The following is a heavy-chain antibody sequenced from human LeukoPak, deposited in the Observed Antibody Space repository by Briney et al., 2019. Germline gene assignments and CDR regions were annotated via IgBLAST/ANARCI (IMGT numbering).Heavy chain of an antibody. Sequence: ASVKVSCKASGYTFTSYDINWVRQATGQGLEWMGWISAYNGNTNYAQKLQGRVTMTTDTSTSTAYMELRSLRSDDTAVYYCASLIAVAALGVWGQGTMVTVSS. J-gene: IGHJ3*01. CDR1: GYTFTSYD. CDR3: ASLIAVAALGV. V-gene: IGHV1-18*01. CDR2: ISAYNGNT. D-gene: IGHD6-19*01.